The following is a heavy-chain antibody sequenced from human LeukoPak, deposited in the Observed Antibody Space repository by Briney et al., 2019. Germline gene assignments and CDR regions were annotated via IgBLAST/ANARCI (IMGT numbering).Heavy chain of an antibody. CDR1: GFTFSSYA. CDR2: ISSNGGST. CDR3: ARAALYDSSGYYSSPYYFDY. J-gene: IGHJ4*02. Sequence: GGSLRLSCAASGFTFSSYAMHWVRQAPGKGLEYVSAISSNGGSTYYANSVKGRFTISRDNSKNTLYLQMGSLRAEDMAVYYCARAALYDSSGYYSSPYYFDYWGQGTLVTVSS. V-gene: IGHV3-64*01. D-gene: IGHD3-22*01.